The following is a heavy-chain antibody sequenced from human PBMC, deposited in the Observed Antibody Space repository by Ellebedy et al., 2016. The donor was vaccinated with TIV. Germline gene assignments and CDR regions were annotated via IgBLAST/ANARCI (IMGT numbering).Heavy chain of an antibody. CDR3: ARDSLGDGYNTNWFDP. J-gene: IGHJ5*02. V-gene: IGHV3-33*01. D-gene: IGHD5-24*01. Sequence: SCKASGFTFSSYGMHWVRQAPGKGLEWVAVIWYDGSNKYYADSVKGRFTISRDNSKNTLYLQMNSLRAEDTAVYYCARDSLGDGYNTNWFDPWGQGTLVTVSS. CDR1: GFTFSSYG. CDR2: IWYDGSNK.